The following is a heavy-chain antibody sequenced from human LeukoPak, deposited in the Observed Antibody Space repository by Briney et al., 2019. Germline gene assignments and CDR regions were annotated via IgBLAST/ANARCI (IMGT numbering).Heavy chain of an antibody. CDR3: ARGRSKALDF. J-gene: IGHJ4*02. CDR1: GYTFTNYF. CDR2: VNPTGGST. Sequence: GASVKVSCNPSGYTFTNYFIHWVRQVPGQGLEWMGMVNPTGGSTSYAQSLQGRVTLTGDTSTSTVYMEFSALTSEDTAVYYCARGRSKALDFWGQGTPVTVSS. V-gene: IGHV1-46*01. D-gene: IGHD3-10*01.